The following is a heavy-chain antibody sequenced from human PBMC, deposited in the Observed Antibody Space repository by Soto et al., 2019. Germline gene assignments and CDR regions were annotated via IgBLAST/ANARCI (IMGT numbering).Heavy chain of an antibody. Sequence: QVQLVQSGAEVKKPGSSVKVSCKASGGTFSSYAISWVRQAPGQGLEWMGGIIPIFGTANYAQKFQGRVTITADESTSTAYMEQSSLRSEDTAVYYCARDQDSGYVINLLYFYNMDVWGQGTTVTVSS. D-gene: IGHD5-12*01. CDR3: ARDQDSGYVINLLYFYNMDV. CDR2: IIPIFGTA. J-gene: IGHJ6*02. V-gene: IGHV1-69*12. CDR1: GGTFSSYA.